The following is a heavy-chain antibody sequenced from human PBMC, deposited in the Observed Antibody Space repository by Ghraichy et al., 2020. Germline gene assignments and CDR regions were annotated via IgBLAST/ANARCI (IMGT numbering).Heavy chain of an antibody. V-gene: IGHV1-24*01. CDR2: FDPEDGET. CDR1: GYTLTELS. CDR3: ATDVSYYYDSSGYYSPDRGYYYGMDV. Sequence: ASVKVSCKVSGYTLTELSMHWVRQAPGKGLEWMGGFDPEDGETIYAQKFQGRVTMTEDTSTDTAYMELSSLRSEDTAVYYCATDVSYYYDSSGYYSPDRGYYYGMDVWGQGTTVTVSS. J-gene: IGHJ6*02. D-gene: IGHD3-22*01.